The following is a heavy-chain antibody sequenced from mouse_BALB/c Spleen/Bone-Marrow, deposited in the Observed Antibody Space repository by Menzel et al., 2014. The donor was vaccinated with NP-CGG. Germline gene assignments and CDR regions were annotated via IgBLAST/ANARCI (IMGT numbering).Heavy chain of an antibody. D-gene: IGHD1-1*01. CDR3: ARHNYYGNLFV. Sequence: EVQGVESGGGLVQPGGSLKLSCAASGFDFSRYWMSWVRQVPGKGLEWIGEINPDSSTINYTPSLKDKFIISRDNAKNTLYLQMSKVRSEDTALYYCARHNYYGNLFVWGAGTTVTVSS. V-gene: IGHV4-1*02. CDR1: GFDFSRYW. CDR2: INPDSSTI. J-gene: IGHJ1*01.